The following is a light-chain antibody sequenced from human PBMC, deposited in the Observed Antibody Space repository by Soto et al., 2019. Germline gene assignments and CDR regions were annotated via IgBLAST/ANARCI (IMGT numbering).Light chain of an antibody. CDR2: KAS. CDR3: QQYNSYSPWT. Sequence: DIQMTQSPSTLSASVGDRVTITCRASQSISSWLAWDQQKPGKAPKLLIYKASSLESGVPSRFSGSGSGTEFTLTISSLQRDDFATYYCQQYNSYSPWTFGQGTKVEIK. V-gene: IGKV1-5*03. CDR1: QSISSW. J-gene: IGKJ1*01.